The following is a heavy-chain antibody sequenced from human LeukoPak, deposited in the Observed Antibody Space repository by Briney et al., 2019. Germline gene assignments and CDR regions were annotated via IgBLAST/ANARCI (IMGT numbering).Heavy chain of an antibody. Sequence: SETLSLTCAVSGGSISSNNWWGWVRKPPGKGLEWIGEIYHSGSPNYNPSLKSRVTISEDKSRNHFSLNLSSVTAADTAVYYCARVNINNWHSCDYWGQGTLVTVSS. J-gene: IGHJ4*02. D-gene: IGHD1-1*01. CDR3: ARVNINNWHSCDY. V-gene: IGHV4-4*02. CDR2: IYHSGSP. CDR1: GGSISSNNW.